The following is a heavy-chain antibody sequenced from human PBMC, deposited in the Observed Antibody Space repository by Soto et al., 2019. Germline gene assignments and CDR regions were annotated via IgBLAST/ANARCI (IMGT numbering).Heavy chain of an antibody. CDR2: ISTWSSYS. CDR3: ARGNIVATIDMGLDWYFDL. V-gene: IGHV3-21*03. CDR1: GFTFSSYN. J-gene: IGHJ2*01. D-gene: IGHD5-12*01. Sequence: GGFLRLSCTASGFTFSSYNMNWVRQAPGKGLEWVSYISTWSSYSFYADTVKSRLTISKDTSKSQVVLTMTNMDPVDTATYYCARGNIVATIDMGLDWYFDLWGRGTLVTVSS.